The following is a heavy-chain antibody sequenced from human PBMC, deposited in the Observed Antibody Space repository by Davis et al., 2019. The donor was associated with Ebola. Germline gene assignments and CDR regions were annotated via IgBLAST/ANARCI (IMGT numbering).Heavy chain of an antibody. J-gene: IGHJ2*01. CDR1: GFTFSNAW. D-gene: IGHD6-6*01. Sequence: GESLKISCAASGFTFSNAWMSWVRQAPGKGLVWVSRINSDGTFTTYADSVKGRFTISRDNAKNTLYLQMNSLRAEDTAVYYCARVLAARPWYFDLWGRGTLVTVSS. CDR3: ARVLAARPWYFDL. CDR2: INSDGTFT. V-gene: IGHV3-74*01.